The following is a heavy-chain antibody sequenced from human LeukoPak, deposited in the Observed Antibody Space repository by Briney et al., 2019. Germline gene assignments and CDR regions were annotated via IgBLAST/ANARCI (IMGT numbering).Heavy chain of an antibody. D-gene: IGHD1-26*01. Sequence: GGSLRLSCAASGFTFSSYSMNWVRQAPGKGLEWVSSISSSSYIYYADSVKGRFTISRDNAKNSLYPQMNSLRAEDTAVYYCARMGGSYLVFDYWGQGTLVTVSS. CDR2: ISSSSYI. V-gene: IGHV3-21*01. CDR3: ARMGGSYLVFDY. CDR1: GFTFSSYS. J-gene: IGHJ4*02.